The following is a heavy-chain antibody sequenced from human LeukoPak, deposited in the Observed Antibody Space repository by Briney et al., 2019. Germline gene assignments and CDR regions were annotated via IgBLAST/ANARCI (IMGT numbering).Heavy chain of an antibody. V-gene: IGHV1-2*02. Sequence: ASVKVSCKASGYTFTGYYMLWVRQAPGQGLEWMGWINPSSGGTNYAQKFQGRVTMTRDTSITTACMELSRLRSDDTAVYYCARDPITFGGVIVIPEILGMDVWGQGTTVTVSS. J-gene: IGHJ6*02. CDR2: INPSSGGT. CDR3: ARDPITFGGVIVIPEILGMDV. D-gene: IGHD3-16*02. CDR1: GYTFTGYY.